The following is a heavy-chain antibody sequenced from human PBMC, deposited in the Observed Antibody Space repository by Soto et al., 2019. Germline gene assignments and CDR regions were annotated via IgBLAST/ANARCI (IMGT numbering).Heavy chain of an antibody. D-gene: IGHD2-2*01. CDR3: AKDPPVVQAPAAVAADY. J-gene: IGHJ4*02. CDR2: ISGSGGST. V-gene: IGHV3-23*01. CDR1: GFTFSNYA. Sequence: EVQLLESGGGLVQPGGSLRLSCTASGFTFSNYAMSWVRQAPGKGLEWVSSISGSGGSTYYADSVKGRFTISRDNSKNTLYLQMNSLRAEDTAVYYCAKDPPVVQAPAAVAADYWCQGALVTVSS.